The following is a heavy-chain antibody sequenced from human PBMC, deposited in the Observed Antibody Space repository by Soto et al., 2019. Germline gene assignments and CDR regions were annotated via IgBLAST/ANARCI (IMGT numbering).Heavy chain of an antibody. D-gene: IGHD3-16*01. CDR2: ISYDGSNK. V-gene: IGHV3-30*18. CDR3: AKRSIWGSDY. Sequence: GGSLRLSCAASGFTFSSYGMHWVRQAPGKGLEWVAVISYDGSNKYYADSVKGRFTISRDNSKNTLYLQMNSLRAEDTAVYYCAKRSIWGSDYWGQGTLVTVSS. J-gene: IGHJ4*02. CDR1: GFTFSSYG.